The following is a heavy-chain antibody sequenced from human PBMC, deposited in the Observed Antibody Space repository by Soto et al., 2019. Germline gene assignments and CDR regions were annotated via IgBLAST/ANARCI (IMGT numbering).Heavy chain of an antibody. Sequence: VGSLILSCAASGFTFSSYGVTWVRQAPGKGLEWVSFSSATGAGTYYADSVKGRFTISRDNSKNTLYLQMTSLRADDTAVYYCAKDRRAGGNYGFYSDFWGQGALVTVSS. CDR1: GFTFSSYG. J-gene: IGHJ4*02. CDR3: AKDRRAGGNYGFYSDF. CDR2: SSATGAGT. V-gene: IGHV3-23*01. D-gene: IGHD1-7*01.